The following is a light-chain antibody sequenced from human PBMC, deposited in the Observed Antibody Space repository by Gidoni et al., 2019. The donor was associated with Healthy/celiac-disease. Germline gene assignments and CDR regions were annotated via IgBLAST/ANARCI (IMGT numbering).Light chain of an antibody. J-gene: IGLJ3*02. CDR1: SSDVGGYHD. Sequence: QSALTQPASVSGAPGQSITISCTGTSSDVGGYHDVSWYQQHPGKAPKLMIYDVSNRPSGVSNRFSGSKSGNTASLTISGLQAEDEADYYCSSYTSSSTLSVFGGGTKLTVL. CDR3: SSYTSSSTLSV. V-gene: IGLV2-14*03. CDR2: DVS.